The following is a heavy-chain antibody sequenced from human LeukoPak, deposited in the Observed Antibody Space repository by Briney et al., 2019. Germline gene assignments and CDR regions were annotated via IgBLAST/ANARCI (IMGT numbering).Heavy chain of an antibody. V-gene: IGHV1-24*01. CDR3: ATDLGSGSYFSSNWFDP. Sequence: ASVKVSCKVSGYTLTELSMHWVRQAPGKGLEWMGGFDPEDGETIYAQKFQGRVTMTEDTSTDTAYMELSSLRSEDTAVYYCATDLGSGSYFSSNWFDPWGQGTLVTVSS. J-gene: IGHJ5*02. CDR2: FDPEDGET. D-gene: IGHD3-10*01. CDR1: GYTLTELS.